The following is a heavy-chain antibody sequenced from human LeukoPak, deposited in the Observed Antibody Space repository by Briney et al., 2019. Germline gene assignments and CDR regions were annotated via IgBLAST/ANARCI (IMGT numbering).Heavy chain of an antibody. V-gene: IGHV3-21*01. J-gene: IGHJ5*02. CDR2: ISSSSSYI. Sequence: GGSLRLSCVASGFTFSSYSMNWVRQASGKGLEWVSSISSSSSYIYYADSVKGRFTISRDNAKNSLYLQMNSLRAEDTAEYYCARGADVLRYFDWLSYNWFDPWGQGTLVTVSS. CDR3: ARGADVLRYFDWLSYNWFDP. D-gene: IGHD3-9*01. CDR1: GFTFSSYS.